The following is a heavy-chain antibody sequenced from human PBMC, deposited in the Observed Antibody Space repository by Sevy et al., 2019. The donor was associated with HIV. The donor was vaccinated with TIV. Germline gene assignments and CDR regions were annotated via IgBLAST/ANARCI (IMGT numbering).Heavy chain of an antibody. V-gene: IGHV3-48*01. D-gene: IGHD2-21*01. CDR2: INGPSNAI. CDR3: ARGVASCGGSACHRTDF. Sequence: GGSLRLSCAASGFTFSPYSMHWVRQAPGKGLEWISYINGPSNAIFYADSVRGRFTVSRDNGKNSLYLQMNSLRAEDSALYYGARGVASCGGSACHRTDFWGQGTLVTVSS. J-gene: IGHJ4*02. CDR1: GFTFSPYS.